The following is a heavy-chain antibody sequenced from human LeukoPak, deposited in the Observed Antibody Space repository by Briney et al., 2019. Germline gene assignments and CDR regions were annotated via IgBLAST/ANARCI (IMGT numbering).Heavy chain of an antibody. D-gene: IGHD3-10*01. V-gene: IGHV3-74*01. CDR1: GFTFSTSW. Sequence: GGSLRLSCAASGFTFSTSWMYWVRQAPGKGLMYVSRINIDGSITTYADSVKGRFTISRDNTKNTLYLQMNSLGAEDTAVYYCAKGLDLLLWFGESVLDYWGQGTLVTVSS. CDR2: INIDGSIT. J-gene: IGHJ4*02. CDR3: AKGLDLLLWFGESVLDY.